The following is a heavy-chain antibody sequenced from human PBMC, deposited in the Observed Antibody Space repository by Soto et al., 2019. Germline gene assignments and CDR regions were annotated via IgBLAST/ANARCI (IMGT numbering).Heavy chain of an antibody. J-gene: IGHJ4*02. D-gene: IGHD3-16*02. CDR3: ARLSPY. V-gene: IGHV3-33*01. CDR2: IWYDGSNK. Sequence: GGSLRLSCAASGFTFSSYGMHWVRQAPGKGLEWVAVIWYDGSNKYYADSVKGRFTISRDDAKNSLYLEMNSLRAEDTAVYYCARLSPYWGQGALVTVSS. CDR1: GFTFSSYG.